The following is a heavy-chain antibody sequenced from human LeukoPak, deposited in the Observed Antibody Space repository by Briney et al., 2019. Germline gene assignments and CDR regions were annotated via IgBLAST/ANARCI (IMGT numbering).Heavy chain of an antibody. CDR2: IIPIFGTA. CDR3: ARELMGGIVGASDAFDI. D-gene: IGHD1-26*01. V-gene: IGHV1-69*13. CDR1: GGTFSSYA. Sequence: ASVKVSCKASGGTFSSYAISWVRQAPGQGLEWMGGIIPIFGTANYAQKFQGRVTITADESTSTAYMELSSLRSEDTAVYYCARELMGGIVGASDAFDIWGQGTMVTVS. J-gene: IGHJ3*02.